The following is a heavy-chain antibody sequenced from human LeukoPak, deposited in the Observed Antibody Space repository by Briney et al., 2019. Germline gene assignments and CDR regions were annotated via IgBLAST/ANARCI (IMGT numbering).Heavy chain of an antibody. CDR2: ISGSGGST. Sequence: GGSLRLSCAASGFTFSSYAMSWVRQAPGKGLEWVSAISGSGGSTYYADSVKGRFTISRDNSKNTLYLQMNSLRAEDTAVYYCASIFSRGGLGYWGQGTLVTVSS. CDR3: ASIFSRGGLGY. CDR1: GFTFSSYA. D-gene: IGHD3-16*01. V-gene: IGHV3-23*01. J-gene: IGHJ4*02.